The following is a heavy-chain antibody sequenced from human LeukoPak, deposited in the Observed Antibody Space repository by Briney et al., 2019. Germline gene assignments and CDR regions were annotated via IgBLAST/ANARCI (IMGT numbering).Heavy chain of an antibody. CDR1: EFTYSAYA. Sequence: GGSLRLSCAASEFTYSAYAMSWVRHTPGKGLEWVSTISGDGRSTFYADSVKGRFTLSRDDSRNTVYLQLNNLRVEDTAIYYCAKANWVSNADAVWWGQGTQVTVSS. CDR3: AKANWVSNADAVW. J-gene: IGHJ4*02. D-gene: IGHD6-13*01. V-gene: IGHV3-23*01. CDR2: ISGDGRST.